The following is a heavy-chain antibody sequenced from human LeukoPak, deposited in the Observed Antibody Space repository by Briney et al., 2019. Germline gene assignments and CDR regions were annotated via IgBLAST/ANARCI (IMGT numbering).Heavy chain of an antibody. CDR1: GYTFTSYD. CDR2: MNPNSGNT. Sequence: ASVKVSCKASGYTFTSYDINWVRQATGQGLEWMGWMNPNSGNTGYAQKFQGRVTMTRNTSISTAYMELSSLRSEDTAVYYCARGGNIVATNGYCYMDVWGKGTTVTVSS. J-gene: IGHJ6*03. V-gene: IGHV1-8*01. CDR3: ARGGNIVATNGYCYMDV. D-gene: IGHD5-12*01.